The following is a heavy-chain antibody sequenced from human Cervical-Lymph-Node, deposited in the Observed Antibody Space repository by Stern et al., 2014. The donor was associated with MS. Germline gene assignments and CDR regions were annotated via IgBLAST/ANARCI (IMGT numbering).Heavy chain of an antibody. CDR3: ARHCAKREQCAFDY. Sequence: EVQLEESGAEVKKPGESLKISCKTSGYNFTNQWIAWVRQRPGKGLEFMGIIYPGDSDTRYNPSFQGQVTISADKSISTAYLQWSSLKASDTAMYYCARHCAKREQCAFDYWGQGTLVTVSS. V-gene: IGHV5-51*01. CDR1: GYNFTNQW. CDR2: IYPGDSDT. D-gene: IGHD6-19*01. J-gene: IGHJ4*02.